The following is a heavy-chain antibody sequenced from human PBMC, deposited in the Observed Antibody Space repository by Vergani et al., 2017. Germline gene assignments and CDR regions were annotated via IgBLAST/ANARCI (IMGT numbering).Heavy chain of an antibody. V-gene: IGHV4-30-4*01. Sequence: QVQLQESGPGLVKPSQTLSLTCTVPGGSISSGAYYWSWIRQPPGKGLEWIGYIYYSGSTYYNPSLKSRVTISVDTSKNQFSLKLSSVTAADTAVYYCARSVVGAGEYFDYWGQGTLVTVSS. D-gene: IGHD1-26*01. CDR3: ARSVVGAGEYFDY. CDR1: GGSISSGAYY. J-gene: IGHJ4*02. CDR2: IYYSGST.